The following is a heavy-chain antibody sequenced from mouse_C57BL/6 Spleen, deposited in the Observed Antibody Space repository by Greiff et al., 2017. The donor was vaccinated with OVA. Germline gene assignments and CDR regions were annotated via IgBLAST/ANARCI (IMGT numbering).Heavy chain of an antibody. CDR1: GYTFTSYW. J-gene: IGHJ2*01. V-gene: IGHV1-69*01. Sequence: QVHVKQPGAELVMPGASVKLSCKASGYTFTSYWMHWVKQRPGQGLEWIGEIDPSDSYTNYNQKFKGKSTLTVDKSSSTAYMQLSSLTSEDSAVYYCARRSLTGPFDYWGQGTTLTVSS. D-gene: IGHD4-1*01. CDR2: IDPSDSYT. CDR3: ARRSLTGPFDY.